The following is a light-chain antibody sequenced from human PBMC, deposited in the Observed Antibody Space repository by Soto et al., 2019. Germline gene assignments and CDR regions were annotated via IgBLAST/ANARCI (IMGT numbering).Light chain of an antibody. J-gene: IGKJ4*01. CDR3: QYDINWPLT. V-gene: IGKV3-11*01. CDR2: EVS. CDR1: QTVSSS. Sequence: EIVLTQSPATLSLSPGERATLSCRASQTVSSSLAWYQQKPGQAPRLLIYEVSHRATGIPARFSGSGSGADFTLTISSLEPGDVALYYYQYDINWPLTFGGGTKV.